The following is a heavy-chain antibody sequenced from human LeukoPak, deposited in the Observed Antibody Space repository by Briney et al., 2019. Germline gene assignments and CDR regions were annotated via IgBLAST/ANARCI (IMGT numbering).Heavy chain of an antibody. D-gene: IGHD2-15*01. J-gene: IGHJ5*02. Sequence: GGSLRLSCAASGFIFNNYGMIWVRQAPGKGLEWVSDISNNGGGTTYADFVKGRFTISRDNSKNTLFLQMNSLRAEDTALYYCAKGGIVYFADLWGQGTLVTVSS. V-gene: IGHV3-23*01. CDR2: ISNNGGGT. CDR1: GFIFNNYG. CDR3: AKGGIVYFADL.